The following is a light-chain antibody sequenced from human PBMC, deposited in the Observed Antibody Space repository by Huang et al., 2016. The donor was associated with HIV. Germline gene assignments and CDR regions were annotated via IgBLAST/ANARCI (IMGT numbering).Light chain of an antibody. J-gene: IGKJ4*01. V-gene: IGKV3-11*01. CDR3: QQRSNWPPPT. Sequence: EIVLTQSPATLSLSPGERATLSCRASQSVSRYLAWYQQKPGQAPRLLSYNAGDRATGIPARFSGSGSGTDFTLTISSLEPEDFAVYYCQQRSNWPPPTFGGGTKVEI. CDR1: QSVSRY. CDR2: NAG.